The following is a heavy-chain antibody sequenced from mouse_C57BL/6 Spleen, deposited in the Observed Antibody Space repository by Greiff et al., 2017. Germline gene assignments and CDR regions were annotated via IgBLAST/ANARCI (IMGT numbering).Heavy chain of an antibody. J-gene: IGHJ1*03. CDR2: IDPADSYT. CDR1: GFTFTSYW. CDR3: AREHYGSRYFDV. V-gene: IGHV1-50*01. D-gene: IGHD1-1*01. Sequence: QVQLQQPGAELVKPGASVKLSCKASGFTFTSYWMQWVKQMPGQGLEWIGEIDPADSYTNYNPNFKGKATLTVDTSSSTAYMQLSSLTAEDSAVYYCAREHYGSRYFDVWGTGTTVTVSS.